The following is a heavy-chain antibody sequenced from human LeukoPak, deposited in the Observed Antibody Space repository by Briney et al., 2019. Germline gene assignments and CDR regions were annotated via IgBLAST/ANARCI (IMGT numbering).Heavy chain of an antibody. V-gene: IGHV3-30*18. CDR2: ISYDGSNK. CDR1: GFTFSSYG. J-gene: IGHJ6*03. CDR3: AKDGQVAGSYYYYYMDV. Sequence: GRSLRLSCAASGFTFSSYGMHWVRQAPGKGLEWVAVISYDGSNKYYADSVKGRFTISRDNSKNTLYLQMNSLRAEDTAVYYCAKDGQVAGSYYYYYMDVWGKGTTVTVSS. D-gene: IGHD6-19*01.